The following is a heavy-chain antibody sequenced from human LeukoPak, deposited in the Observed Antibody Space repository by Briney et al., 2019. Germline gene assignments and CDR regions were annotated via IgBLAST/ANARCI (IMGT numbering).Heavy chain of an antibody. J-gene: IGHJ5*02. Sequence: GSLRLSCAASGFTFSSYAMSWVRQPPGKGLEWIGEINHSGSTNYNPSLKSRVTISVDTSKNQFSLKLSSVTAADTAVYYCARVAAAGNWFDPWGQGTLVTVSS. CDR3: ARVAAAGNWFDP. CDR2: INHSGST. D-gene: IGHD6-13*01. V-gene: IGHV4-34*01. CDR1: GFTFSSYA.